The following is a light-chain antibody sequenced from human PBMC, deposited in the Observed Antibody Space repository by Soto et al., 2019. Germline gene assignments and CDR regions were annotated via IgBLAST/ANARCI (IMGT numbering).Light chain of an antibody. J-gene: IGKJ4*01. CDR1: QGVSSY. Sequence: EIVLTQSPATLSLSPGERATLSCRASQGVSSYLAWYQQKPGQAPRLLIYDASNRATGIPARFSGSGPGTDFTLTISSLEPEDFAVYYCQQLETFGGGTKVEIK. CDR3: QQLET. CDR2: DAS. V-gene: IGKV3D-11*01.